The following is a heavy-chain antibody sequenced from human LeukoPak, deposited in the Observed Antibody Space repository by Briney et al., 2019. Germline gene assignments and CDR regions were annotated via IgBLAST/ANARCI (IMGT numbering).Heavy chain of an antibody. CDR1: GGSISSGDYY. J-gene: IGHJ5*02. V-gene: IGHV4-30-4*08. D-gene: IGHD3-16*01. CDR3: ARGRGQWGNWFDP. CDR2: IYYSGST. Sequence: SQTLSLTCTVSGGSISSGDYYWSWIRQPPGKGLEWIGYIYYSGSTYYNPSLKSRVTISVDTSKNQFSLKLTSVTAADTAVYYCARGRGQWGNWFDPWGQGTLVTVSS.